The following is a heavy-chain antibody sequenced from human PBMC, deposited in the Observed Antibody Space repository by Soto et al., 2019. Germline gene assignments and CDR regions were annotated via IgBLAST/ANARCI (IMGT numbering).Heavy chain of an antibody. CDR1: GGSIARSGYY. V-gene: IGHV4-39*03. CDR2: NYYTGST. CDR3: SMYYDGSGSKNYLEY. D-gene: IGHD3-10*01. J-gene: IGHJ4*02. Sequence: SETLSLTCTVSGGSIARSGYYWGWIRQPPGKGLEWIGSNYYTGSTYYNPSLKSRLTTSVDTSKNQFSLRLSSVTAADTAVYYCSMYYDGSGSKNYLEYWGQGTLVTVSS.